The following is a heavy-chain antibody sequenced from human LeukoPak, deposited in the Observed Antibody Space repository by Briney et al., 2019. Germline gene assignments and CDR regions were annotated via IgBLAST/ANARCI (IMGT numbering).Heavy chain of an antibody. J-gene: IGHJ4*02. CDR1: GFTFSSYA. V-gene: IGHV3-23*01. CDR2: ISGSGGST. D-gene: IGHD6-6*01. Sequence: PGGSLRLSCAASGFTFSSYAMSWVRQAPGKGLEWVSAISGSGGSTYYADSVKGRFSISRDNSKNTLYLQMNSLRAEDTAVYYCAKHSRHSSWGYLDYWGQGTLVTVSS. CDR3: AKHSRHSSWGYLDY.